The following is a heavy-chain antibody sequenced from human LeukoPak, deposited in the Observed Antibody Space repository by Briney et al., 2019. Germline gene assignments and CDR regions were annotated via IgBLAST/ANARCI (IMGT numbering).Heavy chain of an antibody. J-gene: IGHJ4*02. CDR1: GGSISSSSYY. V-gene: IGHV4-39*01. Sequence: SETLSLTCTVSGGSISSSSYYWGWIRQPPGNGLEWIGSIYYSGSTYYNPSLKSRVTISVDTSKNQFSLKLSSVTAADTAVYYCASHLTGYWSDYWGQGTLVTVSS. CDR3: ASHLTGYWSDY. CDR2: IYYSGST. D-gene: IGHD3-9*01.